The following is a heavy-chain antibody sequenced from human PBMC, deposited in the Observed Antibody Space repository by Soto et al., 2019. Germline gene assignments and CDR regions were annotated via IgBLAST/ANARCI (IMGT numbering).Heavy chain of an antibody. V-gene: IGHV4-59*01. CDR1: GGSISSYY. D-gene: IGHD6-19*01. J-gene: IGHJ4*02. Sequence: QVQLQESGPGLVKPSETLSLTCTVSGGSISSYYWSWIRQPPGKGLEWIGYIYYSGSTNYNPSLKRRVTRSVDTSKNQFSLKLSSGTAADTAVYYCARDVGSSGIDYWGQGTLVTVSS. CDR3: ARDVGSSGIDY. CDR2: IYYSGST.